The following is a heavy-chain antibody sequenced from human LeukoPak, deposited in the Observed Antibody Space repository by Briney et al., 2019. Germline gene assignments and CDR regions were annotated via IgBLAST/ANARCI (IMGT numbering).Heavy chain of an antibody. CDR1: GFTFSTYA. D-gene: IGHD4-17*01. V-gene: IGHV3-48*03. J-gene: IGHJ4*02. CDR2: ISSGGSAI. Sequence: QSGGSLRLSCAASGFTFSTYAMNWVRQDPGKGLECVSYISSGGSAIYYADSVKGRFTISRDNAKNSLYLQMSSLRAEDTAVYYCARAAVTTLGQVDYWGQGTLVTVSS. CDR3: ARAAVTTLGQVDY.